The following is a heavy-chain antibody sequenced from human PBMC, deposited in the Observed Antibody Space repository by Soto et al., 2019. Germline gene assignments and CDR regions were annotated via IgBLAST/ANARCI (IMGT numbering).Heavy chain of an antibody. V-gene: IGHV1-46*01. CDR3: ARPPYPGCINAVCYPLDY. J-gene: IGHJ4*02. D-gene: IGHD2-8*01. CDR1: GYTFTSYY. CDR2: INPSGGST. Sequence: QVQLVQSGAEVKKPGASVKISCKASGYTFTSYYMHWVRQAPGQGLEWMVIINPSGGSTNYAQKLQGRVTMTTDTSTSTVYMELNSLRYEDTAVYYCARPPYPGCINAVCYPLDYWGQGTLVTVSS.